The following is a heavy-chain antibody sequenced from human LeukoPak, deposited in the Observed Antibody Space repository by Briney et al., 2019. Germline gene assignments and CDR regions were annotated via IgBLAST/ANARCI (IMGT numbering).Heavy chain of an antibody. D-gene: IGHD2-2*02. J-gene: IGHJ5*02. V-gene: IGHV1-46*01. CDR1: GYTFTSYY. Sequence: ASVKVSCKASGYTFTSYYMHWVRQAPGQGLEWMGIINPSGGSTSYAQKFQGRVTMTRDMSTSTVYMELSSLRSEDTAVYYCARDGSCSSTSCYSWFDPWGQGTLVTVSS. CDR3: ARDGSCSSTSCYSWFDP. CDR2: INPSGGST.